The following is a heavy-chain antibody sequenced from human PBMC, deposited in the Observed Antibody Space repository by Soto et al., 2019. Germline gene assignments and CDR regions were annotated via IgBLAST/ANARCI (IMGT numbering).Heavy chain of an antibody. CDR2: IHSTGGT. J-gene: IGHJ5*02. CDR1: GVSVSYYY. D-gene: IGHD2-2*01. Sequence: NPSETLSLTCTVSGVSVSYYYWNWIRQPPGKGLEWIGHIHSTGGTNYNPSLKSRVTISVDTSKNQFSLKLTSVTAADTAVYYCARAVSAPNWFDPWGQGTLVTVSS. V-gene: IGHV4-59*02. CDR3: ARAVSAPNWFDP.